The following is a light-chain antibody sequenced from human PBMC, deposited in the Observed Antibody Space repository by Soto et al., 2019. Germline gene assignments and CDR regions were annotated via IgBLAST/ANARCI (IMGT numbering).Light chain of an antibody. CDR2: DVT. CDR3: CSYAGSYTHVV. J-gene: IGLJ2*01. Sequence: QSALTQPRSVSGSPGQSVTISCTGTSSDVGFYNYVSWYQQHPGTAPKLMIYDVTERPSGVPDRFSGSKSGNTASLTISGRQAEDEADYYCCSYAGSYTHVVFGGGTKLTVL. CDR1: SSDVGFYNY. V-gene: IGLV2-11*01.